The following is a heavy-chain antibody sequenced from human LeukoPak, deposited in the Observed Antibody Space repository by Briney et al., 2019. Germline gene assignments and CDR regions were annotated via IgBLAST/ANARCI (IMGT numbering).Heavy chain of an antibody. CDR1: GFTFSSYT. D-gene: IGHD1-26*01. J-gene: IGHJ3*02. CDR3: ARELREHGVFDI. V-gene: IGHV3-23*01. CDR2: ISGSGDTT. Sequence: GGSLRLSCAASGFTFSSYTMTWVRQAPGEGLEWVSGISGSGDTTYYADSVKGRFTISRDNSKNTVYLQMNSLRAEDTAVYYCARELREHGVFDIWGQGTMVTVSS.